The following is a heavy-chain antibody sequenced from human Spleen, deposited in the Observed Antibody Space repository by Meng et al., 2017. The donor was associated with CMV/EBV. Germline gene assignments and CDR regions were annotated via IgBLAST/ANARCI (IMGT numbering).Heavy chain of an antibody. CDR3: ARGSGSSSRRDYYYYGMDV. D-gene: IGHD6-6*01. CDR1: GFTFSSYS. J-gene: IGHJ6*02. CDR2: ISSSSSTI. V-gene: IGHV3-48*04. Sequence: GESLKISCAASGFTFSSYSMNWVRQAPGKGLEWVSYISSSSSTIYYADSVKGRFTISRDNAKNSLYLQMNSLRAEDTAVYYCARGSGSSSRRDYYYYGMDVWGQGTTVTVSS.